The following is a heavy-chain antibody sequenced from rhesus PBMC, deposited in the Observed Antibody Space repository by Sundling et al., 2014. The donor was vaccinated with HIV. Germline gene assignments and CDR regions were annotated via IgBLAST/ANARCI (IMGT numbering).Heavy chain of an antibody. CDR3: ARDRLRTGSWNNLFDYYGLDS. CDR2: ISGSGENT. V-gene: IGHV4-173*01. D-gene: IGHD6-25*01. J-gene: IGHJ6*01. Sequence: QVQLQESGPGLVKPSETLSLTCAVSGYPISSPYYWTWIRQPPGKGLEWIGRISGSGENTDYNPSLKSRVTISTDTSKNQFSLKLISVTAADTAMYYCARDRLRTGSWNNLFDYYGLDSWGQGVVVTVSS. CDR1: GYPISSPYY.